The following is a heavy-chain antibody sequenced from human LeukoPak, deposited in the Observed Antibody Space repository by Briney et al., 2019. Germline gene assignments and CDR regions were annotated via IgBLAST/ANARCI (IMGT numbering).Heavy chain of an antibody. V-gene: IGHV1-2*02. J-gene: IGHJ4*02. CDR2: INPNSGGA. CDR3: ARVVRGVISSFDY. D-gene: IGHD3-10*01. Sequence: ASVKVSCKASGYTFTGYYMHWVRQAPGQGLEWMGWINPNSGGANYAQKFQGRVTMTRDTSISTAYMELSRLRSDDTAVYYCARVVRGVISSFDYWGQGTLVTVSS. CDR1: GYTFTGYY.